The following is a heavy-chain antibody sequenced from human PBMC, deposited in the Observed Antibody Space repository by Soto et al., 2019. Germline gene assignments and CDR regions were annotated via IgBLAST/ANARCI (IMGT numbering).Heavy chain of an antibody. CDR2: IIPILGIA. J-gene: IGHJ3*02. D-gene: IGHD6-19*01. CDR3: ARDIIAVAGNAFDI. CDR1: GGTFSSYT. V-gene: IGHV1-69*04. Sequence: SVKVSCKASGGTFSSYTISWVRQAPGQGLEWMGRIIPILGIANYAQKFQGRVTITADKSTSTAYMELSSLRSEDTAVYYCARDIIAVAGNAFDIWGQGTMVTVSS.